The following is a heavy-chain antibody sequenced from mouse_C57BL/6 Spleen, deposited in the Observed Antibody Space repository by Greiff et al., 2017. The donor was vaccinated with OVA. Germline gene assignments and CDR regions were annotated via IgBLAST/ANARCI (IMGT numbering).Heavy chain of an antibody. Sequence: VKVEESGPGLVQPSQSLSITCTVSGFSLTSYGVHWVRQSPGKGLEWLGVIWSGGSTDYNAAFISRLSISKDNSKSQVFFKMNSLQADDTAIYYCARTTVVADYAMDYWGQGTSVTVSS. CDR3: ARTTVVADYAMDY. J-gene: IGHJ4*01. V-gene: IGHV2-2*01. CDR2: IWSGGST. D-gene: IGHD1-1*01. CDR1: GFSLTSYG.